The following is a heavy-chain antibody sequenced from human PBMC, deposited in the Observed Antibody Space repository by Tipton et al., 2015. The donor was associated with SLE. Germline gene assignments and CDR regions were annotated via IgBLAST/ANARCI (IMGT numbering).Heavy chain of an antibody. V-gene: IGHV4-61*02. Sequence: GLVKPSQTLSLTCTFFGGSITSRSHYWNWIRQPAGKGLEWIGRIYTGGTINYNPSLKSRVTISADTSNNQFSLKLSSVTAADTAVYYCARDTDETGMSDAFDIWGQGTMVTVSS. CDR3: ARDTDETGMSDAFDI. CDR1: GGSITSRSHY. D-gene: IGHD7-27*01. J-gene: IGHJ3*02. CDR2: IYTGGTI.